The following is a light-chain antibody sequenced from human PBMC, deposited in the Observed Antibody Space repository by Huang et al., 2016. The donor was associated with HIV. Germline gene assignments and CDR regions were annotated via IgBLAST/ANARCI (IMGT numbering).Light chain of an antibody. CDR3: QQYYHNPLT. J-gene: IGKJ4*01. CDR2: WAS. Sequence: DIVMTQSPDSLAVSLGERATINCRSSQSLFFSSNKRSYLAWYQKKPGQPPKLVISWASARESGGPDRVSGSGSETHFTLTISSLQAEDVAVYYCQQYYHNPLTFGGGTKVEI. V-gene: IGKV4-1*01. CDR1: QSLFFSSNKRSY.